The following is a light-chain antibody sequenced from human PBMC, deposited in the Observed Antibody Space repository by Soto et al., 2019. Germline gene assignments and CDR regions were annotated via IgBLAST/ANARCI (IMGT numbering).Light chain of an antibody. Sequence: DIQMTQSPSALSASVGDRVTITCRASQTISTYLNWYQQKPGKAPKLLIYAASTLQSGVPSRFGGSGSGTDFTLTISSLQPEDFATYYCHQSPSIPYTFGKGTRLESK. V-gene: IGKV1-39*01. CDR3: HQSPSIPYT. CDR2: AAS. CDR1: QTISTY. J-gene: IGKJ2*01.